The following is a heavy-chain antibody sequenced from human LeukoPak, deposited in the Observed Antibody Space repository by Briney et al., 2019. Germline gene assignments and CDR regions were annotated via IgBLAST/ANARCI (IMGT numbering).Heavy chain of an antibody. V-gene: IGHV4-4*02. CDR1: GGSISSSNW. CDR3: ARVGRYCSSTSCYTPLGRKKNAFDI. Sequence: SGTLSLTCAVSGGSISSSNWWSWVRQPPGKGLEWIGEIYHSGSTNYNPSLKRLATISVDKSKNQFSLRLSPVPAADPAVYYCARVGRYCSSTSCYTPLGRKKNAFDIWGQGTMVTVSS. CDR2: IYHSGST. J-gene: IGHJ3*02. D-gene: IGHD2-2*02.